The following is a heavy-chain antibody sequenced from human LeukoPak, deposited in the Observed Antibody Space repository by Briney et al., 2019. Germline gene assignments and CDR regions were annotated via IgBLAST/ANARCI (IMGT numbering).Heavy chain of an antibody. CDR2: SDWDEDK. CDR3: ARILSGPTIFDY. Sequence: SPHALVKPTQTLTLTCTFSGFSLSPSGMCVSWIRQPPRKALEWLARSDWDEDKYYSTSLKTRLTISKDTSKNQLVLTMTNMDPVDTATYYCARILSGPTIFDYWGQGTLVTVSS. V-gene: IGHV2-70*11. CDR1: GFSLSPSGMC. D-gene: IGHD1-1*01. J-gene: IGHJ4*02.